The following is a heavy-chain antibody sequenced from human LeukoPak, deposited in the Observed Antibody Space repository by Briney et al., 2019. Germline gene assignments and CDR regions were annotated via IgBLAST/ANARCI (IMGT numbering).Heavy chain of an antibody. D-gene: IGHD3-22*01. V-gene: IGHV1-2*02. CDR3: ARERSITMIVVAIQGLDY. J-gene: IGHJ4*02. Sequence: ASVKVSCKASGYTFTGYYMQWVRQAPGQGLEWMGWINPNSGGTNYAQKFQGRVTMTRDTSISTAYMELSRLRSDDTAVYYCARERSITMIVVAIQGLDYWGQGTLVTVSS. CDR2: INPNSGGT. CDR1: GYTFTGYY.